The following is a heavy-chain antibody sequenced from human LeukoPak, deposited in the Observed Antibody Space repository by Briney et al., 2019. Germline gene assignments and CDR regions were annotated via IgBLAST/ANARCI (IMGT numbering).Heavy chain of an antibody. Sequence: SETLSLTCTVSGGSISSSNYYWGWIRKPPGKGLEWIGSIYYSGSTNYNPSLKSRVTISVDTSKNQFSLKLSSVTAADTAVYYCARLAYCGGDCYSGDYWGQGTLVTVSS. D-gene: IGHD2-21*02. J-gene: IGHJ4*02. CDR3: ARLAYCGGDCYSGDY. CDR2: IYYSGST. V-gene: IGHV4-39*07. CDR1: GGSISSSNYY.